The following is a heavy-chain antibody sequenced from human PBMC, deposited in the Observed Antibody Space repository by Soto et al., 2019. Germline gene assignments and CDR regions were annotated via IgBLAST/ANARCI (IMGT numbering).Heavy chain of an antibody. Sequence: SVKVSCKASGGTFSSYTISWVRHAPGQGLEWMGGIIPIFGTANYAQKFQGRVTITADESTSTAYMELSSLRSEDTAVYYCARDPSRRYHSSGYSPFGWFDPWGQGTLVTVSS. CDR2: IIPIFGTA. CDR3: ARDPSRRYHSSGYSPFGWFDP. V-gene: IGHV1-69*13. CDR1: GGTFSSYT. D-gene: IGHD3-22*01. J-gene: IGHJ5*02.